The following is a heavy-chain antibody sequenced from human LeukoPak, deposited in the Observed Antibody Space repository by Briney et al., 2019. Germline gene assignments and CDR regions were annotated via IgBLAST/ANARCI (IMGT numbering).Heavy chain of an antibody. CDR2: IYYSGST. V-gene: IGHV4-59*01. Sequence: SETLSLTCTVSGGSISSYYWSWIRQPPGKGLEWIGYIYYSGSTNYNPSLKSRVTISVDTSKNQFSLKLSSVTAADTAVYYCARGWGSGSYYNLIYYYYYGMDVWGQETTVTVSS. J-gene: IGHJ6*02. CDR3: ARGWGSGSYYNLIYYYYYGMDV. CDR1: GGSISSYY. D-gene: IGHD3-10*01.